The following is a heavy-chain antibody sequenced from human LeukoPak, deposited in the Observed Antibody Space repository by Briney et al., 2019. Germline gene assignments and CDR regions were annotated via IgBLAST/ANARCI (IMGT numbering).Heavy chain of an antibody. D-gene: IGHD1-26*01. Sequence: GGSLRLSCVASGFSFDTYSMTWIRQAPGKGLEWISHISAASHGIYYAVSVKGRFTVFRDNSKNTLYLQMNSLRAEDTALYYCAREGVGANYYMDVWGKGTTVTVSS. CDR2: ISAASHGI. V-gene: IGHV3-48*01. CDR1: GFSFDTYS. CDR3: AREGVGANYYMDV. J-gene: IGHJ6*03.